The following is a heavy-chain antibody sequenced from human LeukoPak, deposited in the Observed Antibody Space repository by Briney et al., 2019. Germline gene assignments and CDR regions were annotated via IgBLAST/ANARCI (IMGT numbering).Heavy chain of an antibody. J-gene: IGHJ4*02. CDR3: ARRPLTAVTTDY. Sequence: GGSLRLSCAASGFTFSSYAMHWVRQAPGKGLEWVAVISYGGSNKYYADSVKGRFTISRDNSKNTLYLQMNSLRAEDTAVYYCARRPLTAVTTDYWGQGTLVTVSS. V-gene: IGHV3-30*01. CDR1: GFTFSSYA. D-gene: IGHD4-17*01. CDR2: ISYGGSNK.